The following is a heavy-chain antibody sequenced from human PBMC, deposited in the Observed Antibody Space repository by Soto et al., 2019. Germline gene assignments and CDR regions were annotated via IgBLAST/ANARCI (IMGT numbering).Heavy chain of an antibody. J-gene: IGHJ4*02. D-gene: IGHD2-8*02. CDR2: IYHTGGT. CDR1: GACMSSDYW. V-gene: IGHV4-4*02. Sequence: EILSLTCAVSGACMSSDYWWIWVRQAPVKGLEWIGEIYHTGGTNSNPSLESRVTISVDKSKNQFSLKLNSLTASDTAVYYCARGVTGGRGPIIIVYYFDYWGQGTLVTVSS. CDR3: ARGVTGGRGPIIIVYYFDY.